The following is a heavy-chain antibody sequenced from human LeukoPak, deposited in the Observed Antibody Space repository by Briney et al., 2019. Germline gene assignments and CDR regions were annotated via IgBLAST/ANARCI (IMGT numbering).Heavy chain of an antibody. V-gene: IGHV3-33*01. D-gene: IGHD2-2*01. CDR2: IWNDGSNK. CDR3: ARDYCSSTSCLFDY. Sequence: GGSLRLSCAASGFTFSSYGMHWVRQAPGQGLEWVAVIWNDGSNKYYVDSVKGRFTISRDNSKNTLYLQMNSLRTGDTAVYYCARDYCSSTSCLFDYWGQGTLVTVSS. CDR1: GFTFSSYG. J-gene: IGHJ4*02.